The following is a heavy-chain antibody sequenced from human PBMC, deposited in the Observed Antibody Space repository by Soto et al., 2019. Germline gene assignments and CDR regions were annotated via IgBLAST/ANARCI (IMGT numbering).Heavy chain of an antibody. CDR3: ARERGSGWTFDY. V-gene: IGHV3-48*01. CDR1: GFTFSTYS. D-gene: IGHD6-19*01. Sequence: EVQLVESGGDLVQPGGSLRLSCAASGFTFSTYSMNWVRQAPGKGLEWVSSISSSSTIYYADSVKGRFTISRDNVQNSQYLQMHSLRAEDTAVYYCARERGSGWTFDYWGQGTLVTVSS. J-gene: IGHJ4*02. CDR2: ISSSSTI.